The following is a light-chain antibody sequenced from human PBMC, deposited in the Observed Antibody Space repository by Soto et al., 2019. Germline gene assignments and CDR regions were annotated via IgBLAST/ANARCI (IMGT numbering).Light chain of an antibody. J-gene: IGKJ3*01. V-gene: IGKV3-11*01. CDR2: DAS. CDR1: QSVDSY. CDR3: QQRSTFFT. Sequence: EIVLTQSPATLSLSPGERATLSCRASQSVDSYLAWYQQKPGQAPRLLIYDASNRAAGIPARCSGSGSGTDFTLTISSLEPEDFAVYYCQQRSTFFTFGPGTTVEIK.